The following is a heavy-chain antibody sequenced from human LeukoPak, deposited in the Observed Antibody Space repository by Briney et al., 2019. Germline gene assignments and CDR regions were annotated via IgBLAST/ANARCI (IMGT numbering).Heavy chain of an antibody. V-gene: IGHV3-66*01. CDR1: GFTVSSNY. D-gene: IGHD3-9*01. CDR2: IYSGGST. Sequence: PGGSLRLSCADSGFTVSSNYMRWVRQAPGKGLEWVSVIYSGGSTHYADSVKGRFTISRDNSKNTLYLQMNSLRAKDTAVYYCARDRLHYDSLAGYPADWGQGTLVTVSS. J-gene: IGHJ4*02. CDR3: ARDRLHYDSLAGYPAD.